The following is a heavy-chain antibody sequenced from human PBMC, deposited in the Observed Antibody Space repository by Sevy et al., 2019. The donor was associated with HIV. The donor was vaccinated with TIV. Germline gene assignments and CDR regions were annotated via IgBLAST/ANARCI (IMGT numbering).Heavy chain of an antibody. CDR2: IKQDGNEK. CDR1: GFNLSPYW. D-gene: IGHD3-22*01. V-gene: IGHV3-7*01. J-gene: IGHJ4*02. CDR3: ASNTYHYDSNTYYPVY. Sequence: GGSLRLSCVASGFNLSPYWMTWVRQAPGKGLEWVANIKQDGNEKYYVDSVKGRFTLSRDNAKNELYLQMYSLRVEDTAVYFCASNTYHYDSNTYYPVYWGQGTRVTVSS.